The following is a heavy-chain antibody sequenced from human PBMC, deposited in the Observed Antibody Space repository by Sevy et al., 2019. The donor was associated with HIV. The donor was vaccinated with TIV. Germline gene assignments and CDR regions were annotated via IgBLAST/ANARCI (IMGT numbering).Heavy chain of an antibody. J-gene: IGHJ4*02. CDR2: LSGSGGST. V-gene: IGHV3-23*01. CDR3: AKDQGDYVWGTFRDY. Sequence: GGSLRLSCAASGFTFSIYAMSWVRQAPGKGLEWVSGLSGSGGSTYYADSVKGRFTISRANSKNTLYLQMNSLRAEDTAVYYCAKDQGDYVWGTFRDYWGQGTLVTVSS. CDR1: GFTFSIYA. D-gene: IGHD3-16*02.